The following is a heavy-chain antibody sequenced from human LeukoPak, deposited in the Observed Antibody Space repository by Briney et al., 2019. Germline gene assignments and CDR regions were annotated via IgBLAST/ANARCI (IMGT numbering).Heavy chain of an antibody. CDR1: GFTFDDYA. CDR3: AKDGCTSSTSCYRFYGMDV. Sequence: PGGSLRLSCAASGFTFDDYAMHWVRQAPGKGLEWVSGISWNSGSIGYADSVKGRFTISIDNANNSLYLQMNSLRAVDTALYYCAKDGCTSSTSCYRFYGMDVWGQGTTVTVSS. V-gene: IGHV3-9*01. J-gene: IGHJ6*02. D-gene: IGHD2-2*01. CDR2: ISWNSGSI.